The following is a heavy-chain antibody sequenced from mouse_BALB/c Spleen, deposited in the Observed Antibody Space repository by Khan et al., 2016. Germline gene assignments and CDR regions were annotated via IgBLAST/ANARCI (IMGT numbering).Heavy chain of an antibody. CDR3: SRGGWSFDY. CDR1: GFTFSTYW. V-gene: IGHV6-6*02. D-gene: IGHD1-1*02. Sequence: EVQLEESGGGLVQAGGSMKLSCVASGFTFSTYWMNWVRQPPEKGLEWVAEIRLKCNNYAIYYAASVKGRFTISREDSKSSVYLQMRNLRTEDTGYYCGSRGGWSFDYWGAGTAVTVSS. J-gene: IGHJ1*01. CDR2: IRLKCNNYAI.